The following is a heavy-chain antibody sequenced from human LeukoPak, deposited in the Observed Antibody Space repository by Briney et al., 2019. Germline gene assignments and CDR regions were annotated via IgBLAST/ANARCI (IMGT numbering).Heavy chain of an antibody. CDR1: GFIFDNFG. V-gene: IGHV3-21*01. CDR2: ISSSSSYI. J-gene: IGHJ6*03. Sequence: GGSLRLSCAASGFIFDNFGMSWVRQAPGKGLEWVSSISSSSSYIYYADSVKGRFTISRDNAKNSLYLQMNSLRAEDTAVYYCERRAISYYYYYMGVWGKGTTVTVSS. CDR3: ERRAISYYYYYMGV.